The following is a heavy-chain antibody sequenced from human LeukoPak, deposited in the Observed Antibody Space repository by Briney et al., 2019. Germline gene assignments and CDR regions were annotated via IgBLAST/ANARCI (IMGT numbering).Heavy chain of an antibody. D-gene: IGHD3-9*01. CDR1: GYTFTSYG. CDR3: ATIHYDILTGYSDPGYFQH. V-gene: IGHV1-18*01. CDR2: ISAYNGNT. J-gene: IGHJ1*01. Sequence: ASVKVSCKASGYTFTSYGISWVRQAPGQGLEWMGWISAYNGNTNYAQKLQGRVTMTTDTSTSTAYMELSRLRSDDTAVYYCATIHYDILTGYSDPGYFQHWGQGTLVTVSS.